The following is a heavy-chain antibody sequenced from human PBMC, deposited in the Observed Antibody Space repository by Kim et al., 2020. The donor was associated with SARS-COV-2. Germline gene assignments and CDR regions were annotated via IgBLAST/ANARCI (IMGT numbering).Heavy chain of an antibody. J-gene: IGHJ2*01. D-gene: IGHD4-17*01. CDR3: ARDIAYGVDGNWYFDL. Sequence: KCQGRVTITADEATSTAYMELSSLRSEDTAVYYCARDIAYGVDGNWYFDLWGRGTLVTVSS. V-gene: IGHV1-69*01.